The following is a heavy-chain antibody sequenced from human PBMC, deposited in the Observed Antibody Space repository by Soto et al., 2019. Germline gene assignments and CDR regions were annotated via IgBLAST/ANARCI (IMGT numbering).Heavy chain of an antibody. Sequence: QVQLVQSGAEVKKPGSSVKVSCKASGGTFSSYAISWVRQAPGQGLEWMGGTIPIFGTANYAQKFQGRVTITADESTSTAYMELSSLRSEDTAVYYCARDQDSGYVTKLLYFYNMDVWGQGTTVTVSS. V-gene: IGHV1-69*12. D-gene: IGHD5-12*01. CDR3: ARDQDSGYVTKLLYFYNMDV. CDR2: TIPIFGTA. CDR1: GGTFSSYA. J-gene: IGHJ6*02.